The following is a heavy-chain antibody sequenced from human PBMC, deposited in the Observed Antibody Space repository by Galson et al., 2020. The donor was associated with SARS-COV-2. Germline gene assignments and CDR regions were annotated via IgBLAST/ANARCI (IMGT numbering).Heavy chain of an antibody. CDR3: ARIHLDSTDREGTTRKAKHSFDI. Sequence: SETLSLTCAVYGGSFSGYYWSWIRQPPGKGLEWIGEINHSGSTNYNPSLKSRVTISVDTSKNQFSLKLSSVTAADTAVYYCARIHLDSTDREGTTRKAKHSFDIWGQGTMVTVSS. V-gene: IGHV4-34*01. D-gene: IGHD3-22*01. J-gene: IGHJ3*02. CDR1: GGSFSGYY. CDR2: INHSGST.